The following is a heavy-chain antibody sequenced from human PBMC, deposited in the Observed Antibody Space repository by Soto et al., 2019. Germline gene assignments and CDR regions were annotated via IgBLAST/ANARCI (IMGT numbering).Heavy chain of an antibody. D-gene: IGHD3-22*01. CDR1: GFTFGSYA. CDR3: ARPYDSSGYYPVCAFDI. V-gene: IGHV3-23*01. Sequence: GGSLRLSCAASGFTFGSYAMSWVRQAPGKGLEWVSSMNGGGGSTYYADSVKGRFTISRDNAKNSLYLQMNSLRAEDTAVYYCARPYDSSGYYPVCAFDIWGQGTMVTVSS. CDR2: MNGGGGST. J-gene: IGHJ3*02.